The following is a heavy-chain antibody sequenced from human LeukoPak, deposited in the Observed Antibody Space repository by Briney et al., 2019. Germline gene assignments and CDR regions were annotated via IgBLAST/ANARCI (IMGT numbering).Heavy chain of an antibody. V-gene: IGHV7-4-1*02. D-gene: IGHD6-19*01. J-gene: IGHJ4*02. Sequence: VASVKVSCKASGYTFTRYAINWLRQAPGQGLEWMGWINPNTGNPTYAQAFTGRFVFSLDTSVSTAYLQISSLNTEDTAVYYCAIDQPVAGVSNFDSWGQGTLVTVSS. CDR1: GYTFTRYA. CDR2: INPNTGNP. CDR3: AIDQPVAGVSNFDS.